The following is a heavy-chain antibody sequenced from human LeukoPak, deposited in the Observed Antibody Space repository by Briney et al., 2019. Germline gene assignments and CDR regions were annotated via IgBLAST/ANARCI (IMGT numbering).Heavy chain of an antibody. D-gene: IGHD2-2*01. CDR3: ATPGRYCSSTSCYGGYFDY. CDR1: GGTFSSYA. CDR2: IIPIFGTA. J-gene: IGHJ4*02. V-gene: IGHV1-69*13. Sequence: SVKVSCKASGGTFSSYAISWVRQAPGQGLEWMGGIIPIFGTANYAQKFQGRVTITADESTSTAYMELSSLRSEDTAVYYCATPGRYCSSTSCYGGYFDYWGQGTLVTDSS.